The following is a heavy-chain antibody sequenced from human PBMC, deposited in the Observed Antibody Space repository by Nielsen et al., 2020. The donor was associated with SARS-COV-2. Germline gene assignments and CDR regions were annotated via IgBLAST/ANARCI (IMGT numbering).Heavy chain of an antibody. J-gene: IGHJ5*02. D-gene: IGHD6-13*01. V-gene: IGHV1-46*01. CDR3: ARVSSSWDDDWFDP. CDR1: AYTFISYY. Sequence: ASVKVSCKASAYTFISYYMHCVRQALGQGLEWMGVINPSGGSTSYAQKFQGRVTMTRDTSTSTVYMRLSSLRSEDTAVCYCARVSSSWDDDWFDPWGQGTLVTVSS. CDR2: INPSGGST.